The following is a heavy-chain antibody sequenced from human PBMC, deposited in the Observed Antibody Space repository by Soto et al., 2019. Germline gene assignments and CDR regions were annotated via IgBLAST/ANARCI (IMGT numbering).Heavy chain of an antibody. CDR1: GFTFSSYS. D-gene: IGHD1-26*01. CDR2: ISSSSGYI. Sequence: EVQLVESGGGLVKPGGSLRLSCAASGFTFSSYSMNWVRQAPGKGLEWVSAISSSSGYIYYEDSVKGRFTISRDNAKNTVYLQMNSLRAKDTAVYYGARDRIFRQELLRYYYCYGRDVWGQGTTVTVSS. CDR3: ARDRIFRQELLRYYYCYGRDV. V-gene: IGHV3-21*01. J-gene: IGHJ6*02.